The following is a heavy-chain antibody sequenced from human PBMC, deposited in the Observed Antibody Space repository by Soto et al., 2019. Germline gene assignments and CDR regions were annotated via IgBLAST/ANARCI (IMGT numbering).Heavy chain of an antibody. CDR2: IYYSGST. Sequence: PSETLSLTCTVSGGSISSYYWSWIRQPPGKGLEWIGYIYYSGSTNYNPSLKSRVTISVDTSKNQFSLKLSSVTAADTAVYYCARHVGDFWSGYYRSSGAIHIWGQGIMVTVSS. J-gene: IGHJ3*02. CDR3: ARHVGDFWSGYYRSSGAIHI. CDR1: GGSISSYY. V-gene: IGHV4-59*08. D-gene: IGHD3-3*01.